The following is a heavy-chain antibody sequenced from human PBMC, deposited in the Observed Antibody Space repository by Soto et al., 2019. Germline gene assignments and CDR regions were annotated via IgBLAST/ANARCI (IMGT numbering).Heavy chain of an antibody. CDR2: ISGSGGST. V-gene: IGHV3-23*01. Sequence: GGSLRLSCAASGFPFSIYAMSLVRQSPGKGLEWVSAISGSGGSTYYADSVKGRFTIYRDNSKNTLYLQMNSLRAEDTAVYYCEKDVPDIVVVPDHTFFDSWGQGNRFTVSS. CDR3: EKDVPDIVVVPDHTFFDS. D-gene: IGHD2-2*01. CDR1: GFPFSIYA. J-gene: IGHJ4*02.